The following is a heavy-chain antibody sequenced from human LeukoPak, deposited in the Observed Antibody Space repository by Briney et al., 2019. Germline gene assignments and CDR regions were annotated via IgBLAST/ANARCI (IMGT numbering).Heavy chain of an antibody. J-gene: IGHJ4*02. V-gene: IGHV4-59*01. CDR1: GGSINGYY. Sequence: SETLSLTCTVSGGSINGYYWTWIRQSPGKGLEWIGYVYYSGSSNYNPSLKSRVTISADTSKNQFSLKLSSVTAADTAIYYCARNIVGPRQVDYWGQGTLVTVSS. CDR2: VYYSGSS. D-gene: IGHD1-26*01. CDR3: ARNIVGPRQVDY.